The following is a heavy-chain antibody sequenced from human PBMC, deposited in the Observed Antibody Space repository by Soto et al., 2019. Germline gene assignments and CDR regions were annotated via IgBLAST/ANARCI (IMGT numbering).Heavy chain of an antibody. CDR1: GGTFSSYA. J-gene: IGHJ5*02. CDR2: IIPSFGTA. CDR3: ARAGYNWNDGRNIWFDP. Sequence: ASVKVSCKASGGTFSSYAISWVRQAPGQGLEWMGGIIPSFGTANYTQKFQGRVTITTDESTSTAYVELSSLRSKDTAVYDCARAGYNWNDGRNIWFDPWGQGTLVTVSS. V-gene: IGHV1-69*05. D-gene: IGHD1-20*01.